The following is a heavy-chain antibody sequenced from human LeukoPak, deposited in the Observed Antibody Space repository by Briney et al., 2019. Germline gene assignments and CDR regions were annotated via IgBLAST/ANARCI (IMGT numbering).Heavy chain of an antibody. J-gene: IGHJ5*02. CDR3: ARGDFWSGYGWFDP. D-gene: IGHD3-3*01. V-gene: IGHV4-61*02. Sequence: SQTLSLTCTVSGGSISSGSYYWRWIRQPAGKGLEWIGRIYTSGSTNYNPSLKSRVTISVDTSKNQFSLKLSSVTAADTAVYYCARGDFWSGYGWFDPWGQGTLVTVSS. CDR2: IYTSGST. CDR1: GGSISSGSYY.